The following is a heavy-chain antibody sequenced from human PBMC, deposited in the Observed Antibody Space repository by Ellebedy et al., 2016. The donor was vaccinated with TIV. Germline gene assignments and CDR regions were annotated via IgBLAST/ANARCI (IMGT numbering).Heavy chain of an antibody. J-gene: IGHJ4*02. Sequence: GGSLRLXCAASGFTFSSYGMHWVRQAPGKGLEWVAVIPYDESDKYYADSVKGRFTISRDNSKNTLYLQMNSLRAEDTAVYYCANPRGYGDYVGNLDYWGQGTLVTVSS. CDR1: GFTFSSYG. CDR2: IPYDESDK. V-gene: IGHV3-30*18. D-gene: IGHD4-17*01. CDR3: ANPRGYGDYVGNLDY.